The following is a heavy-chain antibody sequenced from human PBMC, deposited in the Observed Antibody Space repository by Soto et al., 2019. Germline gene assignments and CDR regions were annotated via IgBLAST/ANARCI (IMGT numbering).Heavy chain of an antibody. D-gene: IGHD2-21*01. V-gene: IGHV1-18*04. J-gene: IGHJ6*02. CDR1: GYTFSGYS. Sequence: ASVKVSCKAPGYTFSGYSITWVRQAPGQGLEWMGRISGYNGNTNYARTLRDRLTLTTDTSTSTACMELRSLTSDDTAVYYCARDVFCGGAPACPDMDVWGQGTTVTVPS. CDR2: ISGYNGNT. CDR3: ARDVFCGGAPACPDMDV.